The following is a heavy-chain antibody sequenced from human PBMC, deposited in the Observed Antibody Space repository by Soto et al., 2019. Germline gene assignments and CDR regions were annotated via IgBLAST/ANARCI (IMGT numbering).Heavy chain of an antibody. CDR2: RYYGGST. D-gene: IGHD1-1*01. J-gene: IGHJ4*02. V-gene: IGHV4-31*03. Sequence: QVQLQESGPGLVKSSETLSLTCTVSGDSISSRSYYWTWIRQHPVKALEWIGFRYYGGSTYYNPSLKSRVTISVDSSKNQFSLKMNSVTAADTAVYYCARVPNGTSGMYYFDSWGQGTLVTVSS. CDR3: ARVPNGTSGMYYFDS. CDR1: GDSISSRSYY.